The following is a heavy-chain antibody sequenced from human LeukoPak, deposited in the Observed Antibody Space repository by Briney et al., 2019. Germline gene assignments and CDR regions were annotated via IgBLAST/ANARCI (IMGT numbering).Heavy chain of an antibody. CDR2: ISSSSTCI. D-gene: IGHD3-22*01. Sequence: GGSLRLSCAASGFTFNSYSMNWVRQAPGKGLEWVSSISSSSTCIYYADSMKGRFTISRDNAKNSLYLQMNSLRVEDTAVYYCARDQYYDSSGYSNYYYGMDVWGQGTTVTVSS. V-gene: IGHV3-21*01. CDR3: ARDQYYDSSGYSNYYYGMDV. CDR1: GFTFNSYS. J-gene: IGHJ6*02.